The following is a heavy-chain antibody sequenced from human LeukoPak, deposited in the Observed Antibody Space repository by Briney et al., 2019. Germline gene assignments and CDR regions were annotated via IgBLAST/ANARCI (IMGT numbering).Heavy chain of an antibody. CDR1: GFTFSRYW. CDR3: ARRGDGYSQYDY. V-gene: IGHV3-7*04. CDR2: IKQDGSEK. J-gene: IGHJ4*02. Sequence: PGGSLRLSCAASGFTFSRYWMSWVRQAPGKGLEWVANIKQDGSEKHYVDSVKGRVTISRDNAKNFLFLQMDSLRAEDTALYYCARRGDGYSQYDYWGQGTLVTVS. D-gene: IGHD5-24*01.